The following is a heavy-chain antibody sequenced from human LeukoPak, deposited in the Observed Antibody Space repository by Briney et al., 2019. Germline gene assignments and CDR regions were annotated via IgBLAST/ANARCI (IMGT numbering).Heavy chain of an antibody. CDR1: GGSIISSSYN. CDR3: ARYFDPPEYFRH. V-gene: IGHV4-39*01. Sequence: SETLSLTCAVSGGSIISSSYNWGWIRQPPGKGLEWIGTIYHSGTTYYNPSLKSRVTISVDTSKNQFFLKLSSVTAADTAVYYCARYFDPPEYFRHWGQGTLVTVSS. D-gene: IGHD2/OR15-2a*01. J-gene: IGHJ1*01. CDR2: IYHSGTT.